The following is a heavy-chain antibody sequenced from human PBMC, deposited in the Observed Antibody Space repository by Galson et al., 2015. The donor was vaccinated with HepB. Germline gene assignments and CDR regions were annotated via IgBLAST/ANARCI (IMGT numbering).Heavy chain of an antibody. CDR3: ARSIRITFGPVMAPYYYGLDV. CDR2: INPGNGNA. D-gene: IGHD3-16*01. V-gene: IGHV1-3*01. J-gene: IGHJ6*02. Sequence: SVKVSCKASGYTFTNYAIHWVRQAPGQRLEWMGWINPGNGNAKYSQKFQGRVTITRDTFASTAYMELSSLRSEDTAVYYCARSIRITFGPVMAPYYYGLDVWGQGTTVTVSS. CDR1: GYTFTNYA.